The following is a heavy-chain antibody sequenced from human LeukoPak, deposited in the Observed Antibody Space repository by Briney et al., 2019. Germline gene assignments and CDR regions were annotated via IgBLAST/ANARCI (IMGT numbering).Heavy chain of an antibody. D-gene: IGHD3-10*01. J-gene: IGHJ6*03. V-gene: IGHV5-51*01. Sequence: GESLNTSCKGSGYSFTSYWIGWVRQMPGKGLEWMGIIYPGDSDTRYSPSFQGQVTISADKSISTAYLQWSSLKASDTAMYYCARHGKGELLWFGEPNHYYYYMDVWGKGTTVTISS. CDR1: GYSFTSYW. CDR3: ARHGKGELLWFGEPNHYYYYMDV. CDR2: IYPGDSDT.